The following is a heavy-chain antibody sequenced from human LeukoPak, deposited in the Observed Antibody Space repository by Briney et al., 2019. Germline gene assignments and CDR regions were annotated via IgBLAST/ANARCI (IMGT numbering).Heavy chain of an antibody. CDR2: ISWNSGSI. CDR3: AKVVTGTTI. J-gene: IGHJ3*02. Sequence: SLRLSCAASGFTFDDYAMHWVRQAPGKGLEWVSGISWNSGSIGYADSVKGRFTISRDNAKNSLYLQMNSLRAEDTALYYCAKVVTGTTIWGQGTMVTVSS. CDR1: GFTFDDYA. D-gene: IGHD1-7*01. V-gene: IGHV3-9*01.